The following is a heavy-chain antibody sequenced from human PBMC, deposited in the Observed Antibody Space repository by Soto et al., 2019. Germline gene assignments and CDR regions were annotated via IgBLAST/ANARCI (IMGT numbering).Heavy chain of an antibody. CDR2: IIPIFGTA. V-gene: IGHV1-69*01. CDR1: GGTFSSYA. J-gene: IGHJ4*02. D-gene: IGHD5-18*01. Sequence: QVQLLQSGAEVKKPGSSVKVSCKASGGTFSSYAISWVRQAPGQGLEWMGGIIPIFGTANYAQKFQGRVTIPADESTSTASMETSSLRSEDTAVYYCASALYVDTAMILVRGFLVRPTVWGQGTLVTVSS. CDR3: ASALYVDTAMILVRGFLVRPTV.